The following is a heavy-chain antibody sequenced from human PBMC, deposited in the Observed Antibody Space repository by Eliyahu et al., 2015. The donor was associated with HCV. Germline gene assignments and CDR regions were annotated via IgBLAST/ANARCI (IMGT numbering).Heavy chain of an antibody. V-gene: IGHV3-23*01. CDR2: ISPTADTT. CDR1: GFPFSXHS. J-gene: IGHJ4*02. CDR3: AKAAANRAYYYHSSCYDY. D-gene: IGHD3-22*01. Sequence: EVQLLESGGGLEQPGGSLTLSCAASGFPFSXHSMTWVRQAPGKGPXWVSTISPTADTTYYTDSVKGRFTISRDNSKNTLYLQMNSLSAEDSAIYYCAKAAANRAYYYHSSCYDYWGQGTLVTVSS.